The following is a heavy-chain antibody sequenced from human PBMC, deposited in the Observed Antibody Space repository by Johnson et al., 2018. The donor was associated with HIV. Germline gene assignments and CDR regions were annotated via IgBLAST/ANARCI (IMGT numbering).Heavy chain of an antibody. D-gene: IGHD3-22*01. Sequence: MQLVESGGGVVQPGRSLRLSCAASGFTFSNYAMHWVRQAPGTGLEWVAVISYDGSYKYYADSVKGRFTISRANSQNTLSLHMTSLGAEDTAVFYLARTPRPDYYDSSDGAFDIWGQGTMVTVSS. CDR1: GFTFSNYA. CDR2: ISYDGSYK. V-gene: IGHV3-30-3*01. J-gene: IGHJ3*02. CDR3: ARTPRPDYYDSSDGAFDI.